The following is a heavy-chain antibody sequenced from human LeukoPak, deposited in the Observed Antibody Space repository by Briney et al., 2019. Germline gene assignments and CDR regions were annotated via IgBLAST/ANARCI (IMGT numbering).Heavy chain of an antibody. CDR3: AKESGKFDY. J-gene: IGHJ4*02. V-gene: IGHV3-43*02. CDR2: ISADGGST. Sequence: GGSLRLSCVASGLTFHDYAMHWVRQAPGKGLEWVSLISADGGSTFYADSVRGRFSISRDNSKDSLYLQMNSLRTEDTAMYYCAKESGKFDYWGQGTLVAVSS. CDR1: GLTFHDYA.